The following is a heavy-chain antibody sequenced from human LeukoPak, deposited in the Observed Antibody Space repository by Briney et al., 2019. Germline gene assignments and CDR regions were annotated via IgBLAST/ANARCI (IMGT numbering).Heavy chain of an antibody. V-gene: IGHV3-30-3*01. D-gene: IGHD6-6*01. CDR3: ARVSSIAARGYYYYMDV. J-gene: IGHJ6*03. CDR2: ISYDGSNK. Sequence: GGSLRLSCAASGFTFSSYAMRWVRQAPGKGLEWVAVISYDGSNKYYADSVKGRFTISRDNSKNTLYLQMNSLRAEDTAVYYCARVSSIAARGYYYYMDVWGKGTTVTVSS. CDR1: GFTFSSYA.